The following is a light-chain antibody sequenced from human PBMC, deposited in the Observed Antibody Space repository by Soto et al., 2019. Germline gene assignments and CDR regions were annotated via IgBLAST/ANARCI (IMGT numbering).Light chain of an antibody. V-gene: IGKV3-15*01. CDR2: GAS. J-gene: IGKJ4*01. Sequence: ETVMTQSPATLSVSPGERATLSCRASQSISSNLAWYQQKPGQAPRLLIYGASTRTTGIPARFSGSGSGTEFTLTISSLQSEDFAVYYCQQYQRWPLTFGGGTKVEI. CDR1: QSISSN. CDR3: QQYQRWPLT.